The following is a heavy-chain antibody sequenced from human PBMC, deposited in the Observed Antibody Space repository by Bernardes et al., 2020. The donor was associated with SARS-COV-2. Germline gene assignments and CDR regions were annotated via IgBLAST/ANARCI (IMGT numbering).Heavy chain of an antibody. CDR1: GFTFRNYG. V-gene: IGHV3-30*18. J-gene: IGHJ4*02. D-gene: IGHD3-10*01. CDR2: VSYDGGTK. CDR3: AKYMGPYYGSGPDFDY. Sequence: GGSLRLSCVASGFTFRNYGMHWVRQAPGKGLEWVAVVSYDGGTKYYATYVKGRFSISKDKSKNNLYLQMNSLGTEDTAVYYCAKYMGPYYGSGPDFDYWGQGTLVTVSS.